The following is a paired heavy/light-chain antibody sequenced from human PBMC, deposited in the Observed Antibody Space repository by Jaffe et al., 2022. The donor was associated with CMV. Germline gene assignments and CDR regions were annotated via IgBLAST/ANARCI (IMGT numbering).Light chain of an antibody. CDR2: DNS. Sequence: QSVLTQPPSVSGAPGQRVTISCTGSSSNIGAGYNVHWYQQLPGTAPKLLIYDNSNRPSGVPDRFSGSKSGTSASLAITGLQAEDEADYYCQSYDSSLSGSVVFGGGTKVTVL. CDR3: QSYDSSLSGSVV. J-gene: IGLJ2*01. CDR1: SSNIGAGYN. V-gene: IGLV1-40*01.
Heavy chain of an antibody. J-gene: IGHJ4*02. D-gene: IGHD6-6*01. V-gene: IGHV1-69*01. CDR2: IIPILGTT. CDR3: ARGGGFTLKGSSSFDY. CDR1: GGTFISYA. Sequence: QVQLVQSGAEVKKPGSSVKVSCKSSGGTFISYAISWLRQAPGQGLEWMGGIIPILGTTNYAQKFQGRVTITADESTRTAYLELSSLRSEDTAVYYCARGGGFTLKGSSSFDYWGQGTVVIVSS.